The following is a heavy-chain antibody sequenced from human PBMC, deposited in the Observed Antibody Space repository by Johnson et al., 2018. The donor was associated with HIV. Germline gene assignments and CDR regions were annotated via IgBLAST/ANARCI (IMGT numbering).Heavy chain of an antibody. CDR1: GFTFSSYA. CDR3: ARDQPAGIGAIFYA. D-gene: IGHD6-13*01. J-gene: IGHJ3*01. Sequence: VQLVESGGGLVQPGGSLRLSCAASGFTFSSYAMSWVRQAPGKGLEWVSYISSGGSSIKYADSVKGRFTNSRDNVRKSLYLEMNSLRVDDTAVYYCARDQPAGIGAIFYAWGQGTLVTVSS. V-gene: IGHV3-48*04. CDR2: ISSGGSSI.